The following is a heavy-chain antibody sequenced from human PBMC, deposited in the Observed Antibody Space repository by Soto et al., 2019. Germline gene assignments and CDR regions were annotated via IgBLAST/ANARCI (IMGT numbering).Heavy chain of an antibody. CDR1: GFSLTTSGVG. CDR3: AHRVLRAVFGLVTTTAISFDF. CDR2: IYWDDDK. Sequence: QITLNESGPTVVKPTETLTLTCTFSGFSLTTSGVGVGSVRQSPGKAPEWLAFIYWDDDKRYSTSLKSRLTITKDTSKNQVVLTMANVDPADTATYYCAHRVLRAVFGLVTTTAISFDFWGQGTPVVVS. D-gene: IGHD3-3*01. J-gene: IGHJ4*02. V-gene: IGHV2-5*02.